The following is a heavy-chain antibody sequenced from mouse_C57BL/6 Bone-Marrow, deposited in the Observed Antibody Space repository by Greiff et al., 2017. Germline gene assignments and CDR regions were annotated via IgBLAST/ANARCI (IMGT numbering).Heavy chain of an antibody. V-gene: IGHV1-19*01. J-gene: IGHJ1*03. CDR2: INPYNGGT. CDR3: ARSGKRGGYYGSSYGWYVDV. D-gene: IGHD1-1*01. Sequence: EVQLQQSGPVLVKPGASVKMSCKASGYTFTDYYMNWVKQSHGKSLEWIGVINPYNGGTSYNQKFKGKATLTVDKSSSTAYMELNSLTSEDSAVYYCARSGKRGGYYGSSYGWYVDVWGTGTTVTVSA. CDR1: GYTFTDYY.